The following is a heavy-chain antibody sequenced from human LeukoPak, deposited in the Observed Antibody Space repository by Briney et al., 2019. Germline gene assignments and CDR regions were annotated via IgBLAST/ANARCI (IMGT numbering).Heavy chain of an antibody. CDR2: INPNSGGT. Sequence: GASVKVSCKASGYTFTGYYMHWVRQAPGQGLEWMGWINPNSGGTNYAQKFQGRVTMTRDTSISTAYMELSSLRYDDTAVYYCARLGPFEGTIWGQGTLVTVSS. V-gene: IGHV1-2*02. CDR1: GYTFTGYY. CDR3: ARLGPFEGTI. D-gene: IGHD2/OR15-2a*01. J-gene: IGHJ4*02.